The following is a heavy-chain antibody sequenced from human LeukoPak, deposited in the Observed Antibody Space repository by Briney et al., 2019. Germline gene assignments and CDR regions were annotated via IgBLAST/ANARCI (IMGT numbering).Heavy chain of an antibody. CDR3: AKDWSGNYNWSDP. CDR1: GFTFSSYA. J-gene: IGHJ5*02. D-gene: IGHD3-3*01. CDR2: ISSNGGST. Sequence: PGGSLRLSCAASGFTFSSYAMHWVRQAPGKGLEYVSAISSNGGSTYYANSVKGRFTISRDNSKNTLYLQMGSLRAEDMAVYYCAKDWSGNYNWSDPWGQGTLVTVSS. V-gene: IGHV3-64*01.